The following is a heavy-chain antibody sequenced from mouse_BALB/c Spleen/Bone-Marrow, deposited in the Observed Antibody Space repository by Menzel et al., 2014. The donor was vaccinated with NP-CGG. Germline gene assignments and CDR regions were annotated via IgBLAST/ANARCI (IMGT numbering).Heavy chain of an antibody. CDR2: IRGGGST. Sequence: VKLMESGPGLVAPSQSLSITCTVSGFSLTDCGVSWTRQPPGKGLEWLGVIRGGGSTYYNSALKSRLSISKDNSKSQVFLKMNSLQTDDTAMYYYARIYFDFDGFAYWGQGTLVTVSA. CDR1: GFSLTDCG. V-gene: IGHV2-6-5*01. D-gene: IGHD2-4*01. J-gene: IGHJ3*01. CDR3: ARIYFDFDGFAY.